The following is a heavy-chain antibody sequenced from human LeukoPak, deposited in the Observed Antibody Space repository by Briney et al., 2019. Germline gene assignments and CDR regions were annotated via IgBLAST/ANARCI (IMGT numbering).Heavy chain of an antibody. Sequence: GGSLRLSCAASGFTFSSYAISWVRQAPGKGLEWVSAISGSGGSIYYADSVKGRFTMSRDNSKNTLYLQMNSLRAEDTAVYYCATDGPYSSSWYPDYWGQGTLVTVSS. CDR2: ISGSGGSI. CDR1: GFTFSSYA. CDR3: ATDGPYSSSWYPDY. J-gene: IGHJ4*02. D-gene: IGHD6-13*01. V-gene: IGHV3-23*01.